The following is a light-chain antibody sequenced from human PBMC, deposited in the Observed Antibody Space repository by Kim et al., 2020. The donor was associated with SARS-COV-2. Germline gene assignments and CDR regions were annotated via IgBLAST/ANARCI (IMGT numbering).Light chain of an antibody. V-gene: IGKV3-15*01. J-gene: IGKJ1*01. CDR3: QQYHNWPRT. Sequence: VSAGERATLSCRASQSVSTNLAWYQQKPGQAPRLLIYGASTRATGIPARFSGSGSGTEFTLTISSLQSEDFAVYYCQQYHNWPRTFGQGTKVDIK. CDR1: QSVSTN. CDR2: GAS.